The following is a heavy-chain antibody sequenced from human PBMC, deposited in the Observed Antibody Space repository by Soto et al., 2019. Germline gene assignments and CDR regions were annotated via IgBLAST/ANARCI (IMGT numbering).Heavy chain of an antibody. CDR1: GYTFTGHY. V-gene: IGHV1-2*04. J-gene: IGHJ6*02. CDR2: INPNSGGT. CDR3: ARDCEQLGPVVGIYYYYYAMDV. D-gene: IGHD6-13*01. Sequence: ASVKVSCKASGYTFTGHYMHWVRQAPGQGLEWMGWINPNSGGTNYAHKFQGWVTMTRDTSISTAYMELSRLRSDDTAVYYCARDCEQLGPVVGIYYYYYAMDVWG.